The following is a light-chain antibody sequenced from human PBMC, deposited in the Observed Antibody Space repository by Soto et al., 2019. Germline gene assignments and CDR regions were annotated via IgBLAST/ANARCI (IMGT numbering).Light chain of an antibody. V-gene: IGLV2-8*01. Sequence: QSALTQPPSASGSPGQSVTISCTGTSSDVGGYNFVSWYQQHPDKAPKLIIYEVTKRPSGVPDRFSGSKSGNTASLTVSGLQAADEADYFCKSYAGSNTYVFGSGTKLTVL. CDR3: KSYAGSNTYV. CDR1: SSDVGGYNF. J-gene: IGLJ1*01. CDR2: EVT.